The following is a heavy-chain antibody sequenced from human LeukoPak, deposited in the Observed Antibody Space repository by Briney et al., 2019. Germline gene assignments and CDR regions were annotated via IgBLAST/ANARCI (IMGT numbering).Heavy chain of an antibody. D-gene: IGHD3-3*01. CDR1: GGSISSGDYY. Sequence: SETLSLTCTVSGGSISSGDYYWSWIRQPPGKGLEWIGYIYYSGSTYYNPSLKSRVTISVDTSKNQFSLKLSSVTAADTAVYYCARLWGPSYDFWSGYYTGLDYWGQGTLVTLSS. CDR2: IYYSGST. CDR3: ARLWGPSYDFWSGYYTGLDY. V-gene: IGHV4-30-4*08. J-gene: IGHJ4*02.